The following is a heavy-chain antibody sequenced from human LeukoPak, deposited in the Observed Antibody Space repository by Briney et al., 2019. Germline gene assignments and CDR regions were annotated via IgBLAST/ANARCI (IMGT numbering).Heavy chain of an antibody. CDR2: ISGSGGST. J-gene: IGHJ5*02. V-gene: IGHV3-23*01. CDR3: ARDRKMGWFDP. CDR1: GFTFSSYA. D-gene: IGHD5-24*01. Sequence: GGSLRLSCVASGFTFSSYAMSWVRQAPGKGLEWVSGISGSGGSTYYADSVKGRFTISRDNSKNTLYLQMNSLRAEDTAVYYCARDRKMGWFDPWGQGTLVTVSS.